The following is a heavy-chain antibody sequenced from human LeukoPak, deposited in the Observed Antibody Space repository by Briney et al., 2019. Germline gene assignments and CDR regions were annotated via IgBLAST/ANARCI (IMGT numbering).Heavy chain of an antibody. V-gene: IGHV3-21*01. CDR3: ARDRAAADLYYMDV. Sequence: GGSLRLSCAASGFTFSSYSMNWVRQAPGKGLEWVSSISSSSSYIYYADSVKGRFTISRDNAKNSLYLQMNSLRAEDTAVYYCARDRAAADLYYMDVWGKGTTVTVSS. J-gene: IGHJ6*03. D-gene: IGHD6-13*01. CDR1: GFTFSSYS. CDR2: ISSSSSYI.